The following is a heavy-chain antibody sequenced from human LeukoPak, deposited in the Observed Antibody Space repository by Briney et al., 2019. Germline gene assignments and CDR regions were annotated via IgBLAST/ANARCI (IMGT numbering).Heavy chain of an antibody. CDR3: ARHKDYYYSYMDV. V-gene: IGHV4-39*01. J-gene: IGHJ6*03. CDR1: GGSISSSSYY. Sequence: SETLSLTCTVSGGSISSSSYYWGWIRQPPGKGLEWIGTIYYSGSTYYNPSLKSRVTISVDTSKNQFSLKLSSVTAADTAVYYCARHKDYYYSYMDVWGKGTTVTISS. CDR2: IYYSGST.